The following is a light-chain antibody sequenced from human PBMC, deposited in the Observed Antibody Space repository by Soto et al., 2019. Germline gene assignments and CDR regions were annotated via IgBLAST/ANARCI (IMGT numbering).Light chain of an antibody. J-gene: IGKJ1*01. CDR3: QQYKSYWT. CDR1: QSINNW. CDR2: DAS. Sequence: DIQMTQSPSTLSASIGDRVIVTCRASQSINNWLAWYQQKVGEAPKLLIYDASSLESGVPSRFSGSGSGTEFTLTISSLQPDDFATYYCQQYKSYWTFGQGTKVDIK. V-gene: IGKV1-5*01.